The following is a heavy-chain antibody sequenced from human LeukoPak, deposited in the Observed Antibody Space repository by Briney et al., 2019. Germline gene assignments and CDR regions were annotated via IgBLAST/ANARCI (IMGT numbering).Heavy chain of an antibody. CDR1: GYTLTSYY. D-gene: IGHD2-21*01. V-gene: IGHV1-46*01. J-gene: IGHJ6*03. Sequence: GASVKVSCKASGYTLTSYYMHWVRQAPGQGLEWMAIISPSGGSTFCAQKFQGRVTMTRDMSTSTVYMELSSLRSEDTAVYYCARGLASYMDVWGKGTTVTVSS. CDR2: ISPSGGST. CDR3: ARGLASYMDV.